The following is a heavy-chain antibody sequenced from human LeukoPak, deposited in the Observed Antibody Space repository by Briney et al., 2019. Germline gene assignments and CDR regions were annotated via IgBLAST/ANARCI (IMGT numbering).Heavy chain of an antibody. V-gene: IGHV4-34*01. J-gene: IGHJ4*02. CDR3: ARSTRRGYSGYGRGASFDY. D-gene: IGHD5-12*01. Sequence: SETLSLTCAVYGGSFSGYYWSWIRQPPGKGLEWIGEINHSGSTNYNPSPKSRVTISVDTSKNQFSLKLSSVTAADTAVYYCARSTRRGYSGYGRGASFDYWGQGTLVTVSS. CDR1: GGSFSGYY. CDR2: INHSGST.